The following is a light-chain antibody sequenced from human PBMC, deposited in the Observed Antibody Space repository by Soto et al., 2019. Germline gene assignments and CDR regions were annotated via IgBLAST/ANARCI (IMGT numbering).Light chain of an antibody. V-gene: IGKV1-5*03. CDR2: KAS. Sequence: DIQMTQSPSSLSASVGDRVTITCRASQGISNYLAWYQQKPGKVPKLLILKASSLESGVPSRFSGSGSGTEFTLTISSLQPDDLATYYCQQYNNYFWAFGQGTRVEIK. CDR1: QGISNY. CDR3: QQYNNYFWA. J-gene: IGKJ1*01.